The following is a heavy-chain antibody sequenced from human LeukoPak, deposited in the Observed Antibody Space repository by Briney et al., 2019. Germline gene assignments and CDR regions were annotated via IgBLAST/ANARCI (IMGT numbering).Heavy chain of an antibody. CDR3: ASMYYYGSGSYSPFDY. CDR1: GFTFSSYW. V-gene: IGHV3-7*03. D-gene: IGHD3-10*01. J-gene: IGHJ4*02. Sequence: GGSLRLSCAASGFTFSSYWMSWVRQAPGKGLEWVANIKQDGSEKYYVDSVKGRFTISRDNAKNSLYLQMNSLRAEDTAVYYCASMYYYGSGSYSPFDYWGQGTLVTVSS. CDR2: IKQDGSEK.